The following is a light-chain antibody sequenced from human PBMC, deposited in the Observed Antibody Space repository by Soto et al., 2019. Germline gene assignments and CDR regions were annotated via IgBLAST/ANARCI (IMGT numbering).Light chain of an antibody. J-gene: IGLJ2*01. V-gene: IGLV1-36*01. CDR1: SSNIGNNA. Sequence: QPVLTQPPSVSEAPRQRVTISCSGSSSNIGNNAVNWYQQLPGKAPKLLIYYDDLLPSGVSDRFSGSKSGTSASLAISGLQSEDEADYYCAAWDDSYVVFGGGTKLTVL. CDR2: YDD. CDR3: AAWDDSYVV.